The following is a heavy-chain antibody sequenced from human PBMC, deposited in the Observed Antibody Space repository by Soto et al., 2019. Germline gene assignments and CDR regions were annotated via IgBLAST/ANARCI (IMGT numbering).Heavy chain of an antibody. J-gene: IGHJ4*02. CDR3: TRASGLWFGDPTKGDY. CDR1: GFTFGDYA. CDR2: IRSKAYGGTT. D-gene: IGHD3-10*01. Sequence: QPGGSLRLSCTASGFTFGDYAMSWVRQAPGKGLEWVGFIRSKAYGGTTEYAASVKGRFTISRDDSKSIAYLQMNSLKTEDTAVYYCTRASGLWFGDPTKGDYWGQGTLVTVSS. V-gene: IGHV3-49*04.